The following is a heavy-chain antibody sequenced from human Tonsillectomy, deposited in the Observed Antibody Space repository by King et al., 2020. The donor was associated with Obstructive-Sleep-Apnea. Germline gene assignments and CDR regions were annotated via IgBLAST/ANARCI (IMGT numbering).Heavy chain of an antibody. CDR1: GGSISSGGYS. CDR3: ARVGGITMVRNDAFDI. Sequence: QLQESGPGLVKPSQTLSLTCAVSGGSISSGGYSWSWIRQPPGKGLEWIGYIYYSGSTHYNPSLKSRVTISVDTSKNQFSLKLSSVTAADTAVYYCARVGGITMVRNDAFDIWGQGTMVTVSS. J-gene: IGHJ3*02. CDR2: IYYSGST. V-gene: IGHV4-30-4*07. D-gene: IGHD3-10*01.